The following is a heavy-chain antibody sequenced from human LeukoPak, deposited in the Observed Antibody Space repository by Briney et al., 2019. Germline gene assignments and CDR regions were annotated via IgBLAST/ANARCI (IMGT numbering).Heavy chain of an antibody. CDR2: ISISGSTI. J-gene: IGHJ3*02. CDR1: GFTVSSFE. CDR3: ARGGSSGYYYNAFDI. Sequence: PGGSLRLSCAVSGFTVSSFEMNWVRQAPGKWLEWVSYISISGSTIYADPVKGRFTISRDNAKNSVHLQMNSLTAEDTAVYYCARGGSSGYYYNAFDIWGQGTMVTASS. V-gene: IGHV3-48*03. D-gene: IGHD3-22*01.